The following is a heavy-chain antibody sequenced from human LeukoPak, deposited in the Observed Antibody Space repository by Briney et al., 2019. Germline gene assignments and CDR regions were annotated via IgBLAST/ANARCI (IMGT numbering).Heavy chain of an antibody. V-gene: IGHV1-18*01. CDR2: ISAYNGNT. D-gene: IGHD3-22*01. Sequence: ASVKVSCKASGYTFTSYGISWVRQAPGQGLEWMGWISAYNGNTNYAQKLQGRVTMTTDTSTSTAYMELRSLRSDDTAVYYCARDFLGHYDSSGYSQGIFDYWGQGTLVTVSS. J-gene: IGHJ4*02. CDR1: GYTFTSYG. CDR3: ARDFLGHYDSSGYSQGIFDY.